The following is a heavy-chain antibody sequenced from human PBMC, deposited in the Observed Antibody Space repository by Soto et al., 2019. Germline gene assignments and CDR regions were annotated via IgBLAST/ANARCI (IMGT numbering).Heavy chain of an antibody. CDR1: GFTFSSYW. CDR3: AWDPSVVAAAVTYSYYGMDV. D-gene: IGHD6-13*01. CDR2: IKQDGSEK. V-gene: IGHV3-7*04. J-gene: IGHJ6*02. Sequence: EVQLVESGGGLVQPGGSLRLSCAASGFTFSSYWMNWVRQAPGKGLEWVANIKQDGSEKYYVDSVKGRFTISRDNAKNSLYLQMNSLRAEDTAVYYCAWDPSVVAAAVTYSYYGMDVWGQGTTVTVSS.